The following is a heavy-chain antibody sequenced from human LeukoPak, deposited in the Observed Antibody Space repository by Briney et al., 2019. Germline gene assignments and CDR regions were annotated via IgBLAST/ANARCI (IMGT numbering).Heavy chain of an antibody. J-gene: IGHJ6*04. V-gene: IGHV1-46*01. CDR2: INPSGGST. D-gene: IGHD3-10*01. CDR1: GYTFTSYS. Sequence: ASVKVSCKASGYTFTSYSMHWVRQAPGQGLEWMGIINPSGGSTSYAQKFQGRVTMTRDTSTSTVYLELSSLRSEDTAVYYCARDGSPYGSGSYFHYYYYGMDVWGKGTTVTVSS. CDR3: ARDGSPYGSGSYFHYYYYGMDV.